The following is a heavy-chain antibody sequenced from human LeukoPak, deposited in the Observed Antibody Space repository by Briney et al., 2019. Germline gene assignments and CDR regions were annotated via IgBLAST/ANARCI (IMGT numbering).Heavy chain of an antibody. V-gene: IGHV3-9*01. Sequence: GGSLRLSCAGSGFIFNNYAMHWVRQPPGKGLEWVSGISWNSGSIDYADSVKGRFTISRDNAKNSLYLQMNSLRVEDTAFYYCAKDNRRHYTSGPNPDSLHWGQGAPVTVSS. CDR3: AKDNRRHYTSGPNPDSLH. D-gene: IGHD6-19*01. CDR2: ISWNSGSI. CDR1: GFIFNNYA. J-gene: IGHJ4*02.